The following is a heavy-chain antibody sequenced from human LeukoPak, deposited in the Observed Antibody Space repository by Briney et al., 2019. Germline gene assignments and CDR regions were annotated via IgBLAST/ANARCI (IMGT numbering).Heavy chain of an antibody. CDR1: GFTFTSYW. Sequence: RGESLKISCKGSGFTFTSYWIAWVRQMPGKGLEWMGIIYPGDSDTRYSPSFQGQVTISADKSISTAYLQWSSLKASDTAMYYCASGGVAATDGFDYWGQGTLVTVSS. J-gene: IGHJ4*02. CDR3: ASGGVAATDGFDY. D-gene: IGHD2-15*01. V-gene: IGHV5-51*01. CDR2: IYPGDSDT.